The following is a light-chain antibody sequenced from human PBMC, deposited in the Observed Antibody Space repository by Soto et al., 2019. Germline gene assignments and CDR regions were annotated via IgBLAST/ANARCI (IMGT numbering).Light chain of an antibody. Sequence: QSALTQPASVSGSPGQSITISCTGTSSEVGGYNYVSWYQQHPGKAPILMIYDVSNRPSGVSNRFSGSKSGNTASLTISGLQAEDEADYYCSSYTSSSTRVLGGGTKLTVL. V-gene: IGLV2-14*01. CDR2: DVS. J-gene: IGLJ2*01. CDR1: SSEVGGYNY. CDR3: SSYTSSSTRV.